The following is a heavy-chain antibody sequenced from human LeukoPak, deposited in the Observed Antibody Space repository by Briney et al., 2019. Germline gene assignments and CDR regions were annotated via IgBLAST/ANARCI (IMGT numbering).Heavy chain of an antibody. V-gene: IGHV4-39*01. Sequence: SETLSLTCTVSGGSISSSCYYWGWIRQPPGKGLEWIGSIYYSGSTYYNPSLKSRVTISVDTSKNQFSLKLSSVTAADTAVYYCARHHPRVRIFDYWGQGTLVTVSS. J-gene: IGHJ4*02. D-gene: IGHD1-14*01. CDR2: IYYSGST. CDR3: ARHHPRVRIFDY. CDR1: GGSISSSCYY.